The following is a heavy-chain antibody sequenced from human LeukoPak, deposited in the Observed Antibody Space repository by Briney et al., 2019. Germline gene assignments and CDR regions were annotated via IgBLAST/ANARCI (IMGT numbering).Heavy chain of an antibody. J-gene: IGHJ4*02. CDR1: GFSVISSA. CDR2: IRRKAFGGTI. Sequence: GGSLRLSCAASGFSVISSAMSWVRQAPGKGLECISIIRRKAFGGTIEYAASVKGRLTISRDDSKSTAYLQMNSLKTEDTAVYYCARGSTLTRGGFDYWGQGTLVTVSS. V-gene: IGHV3-49*04. CDR3: ARGSTLTRGGFDY. D-gene: IGHD5/OR15-5a*01.